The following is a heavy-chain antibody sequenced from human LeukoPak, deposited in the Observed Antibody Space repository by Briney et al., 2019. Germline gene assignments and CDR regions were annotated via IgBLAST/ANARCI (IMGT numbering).Heavy chain of an antibody. D-gene: IGHD6-19*01. V-gene: IGHV1-18*01. CDR1: GYIFSTYG. CDR3: AKLEGEQWLVRLYFQH. J-gene: IGHJ1*01. CDR2: ISGYNGNT. Sequence: ASVKVSCKASGYIFSTYGISWVRQAPGQGLEWMGCISGYNGNTNYAQKLQGRVTMTTDTSTSTAYMELRSLRSDDTAVYYCAKLEGEQWLVRLYFQHWGQGTLVTVSS.